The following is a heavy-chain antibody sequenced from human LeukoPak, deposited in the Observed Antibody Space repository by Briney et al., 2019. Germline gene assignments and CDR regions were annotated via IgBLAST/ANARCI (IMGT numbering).Heavy chain of an antibody. D-gene: IGHD3-9*01. J-gene: IGHJ4*02. CDR2: IYTSGST. CDR3: ARGYDILTGFRLDY. Sequence: PSETLSLTCTVSGGSISSGSYYWSWIRQPAGKGLEWIGRIYTSGSTNYNPSLKSRVTISVDTSKNQFSLKLSSVTAADTAVYYCARGYDILTGFRLDYWGQGTLVTVSS. CDR1: GGSISSGSYY. V-gene: IGHV4-61*02.